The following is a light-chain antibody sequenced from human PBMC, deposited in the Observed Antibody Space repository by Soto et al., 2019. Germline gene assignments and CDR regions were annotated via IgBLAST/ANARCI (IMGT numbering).Light chain of an antibody. V-gene: IGLV1-44*01. Sequence: QSVLTQPPSASGPPGQTVTICCSGSSSNIGTSSVHWYKHLPGTAPKPLIYTNDQRPSGVPDRFSGSKSGTSASPAISGLQSEDEADYYCAVWDDSLNGHVFGAGTKVTVL. CDR1: SSNIGTSS. J-gene: IGLJ1*01. CDR3: AVWDDSLNGHV. CDR2: TND.